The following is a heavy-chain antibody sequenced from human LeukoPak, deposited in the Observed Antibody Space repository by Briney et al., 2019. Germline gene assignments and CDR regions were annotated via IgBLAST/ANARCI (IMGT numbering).Heavy chain of an antibody. D-gene: IGHD3-22*01. J-gene: IGHJ4*02. CDR3: ARTDSSGYYYFDY. V-gene: IGHV4-34*01. CDR2: INHSGST. CDR1: GGSFSGYY. Sequence: KPSETLSLTCAVYGGSFSGYYWSWIRQPPGKGLEWIGEINHSGSTNYNPSLKSRVTISVDTSKNQFSLKLSSVTAADTAVYYCARTDSSGYYYFDYWGQGTLVTVSS.